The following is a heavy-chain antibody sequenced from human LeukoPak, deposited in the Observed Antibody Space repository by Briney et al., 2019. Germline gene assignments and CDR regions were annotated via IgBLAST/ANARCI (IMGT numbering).Heavy chain of an antibody. CDR2: ITSSSDYI. D-gene: IGHD2-2*01. V-gene: IGHV3-11*06. CDR3: ARDLVVVPAGLYYFDY. CDR1: GFTFSDYY. J-gene: IGHJ4*02. Sequence: GGSLRLSCAASGFTFSDYYMSWIRQAPGKGLEWVSSITSSSDYIYYADSVKGRFTISRDNAKNSLYLQMNSLRAEDTAVYYCARDLVVVPAGLYYFDYWGQGTLVTVSS.